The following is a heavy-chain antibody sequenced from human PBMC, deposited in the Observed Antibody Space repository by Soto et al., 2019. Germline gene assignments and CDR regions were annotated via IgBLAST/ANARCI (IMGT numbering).Heavy chain of an antibody. J-gene: IGHJ5*02. CDR3: ARGLQLYYYGSGSYYSNPS. D-gene: IGHD3-10*01. Sequence: SYTPSLTSTFSGGSISNGGYSWSWIRQHPGKGLEWIGYIYYSDSTYYNPSLKSRVTISVDTSKNQFSLKLSSVTAADTAVYYCARGLQLYYYGSGSYYSNPSWGQGTLVTVSS. CDR1: GGSISNGGYS. V-gene: IGHV4-31*03. CDR2: IYYSDST.